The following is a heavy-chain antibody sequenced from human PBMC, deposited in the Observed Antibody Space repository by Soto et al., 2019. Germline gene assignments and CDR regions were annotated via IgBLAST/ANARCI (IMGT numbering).Heavy chain of an antibody. D-gene: IGHD2-21*02. J-gene: IGHJ5*02. CDR2: IIPIFGTA. CDR3: ARDRGVVVTAIIGAESPRYNWFDP. Sequence: ASVKVSCKASGGTFSSYAISWVRQAPGQGLEWMGGIIPIFGTANYAQKFQGRVTITADESTSTAYMELSSLRSEDTAVYYCARDRGVVVTAIIGAESPRYNWFDPWGQGTLVTVSS. V-gene: IGHV1-69*13. CDR1: GGTFSSYA.